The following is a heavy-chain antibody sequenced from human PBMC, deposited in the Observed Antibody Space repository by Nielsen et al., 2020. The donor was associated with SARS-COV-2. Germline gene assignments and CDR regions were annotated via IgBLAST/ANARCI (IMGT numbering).Heavy chain of an antibody. D-gene: IGHD7-27*01. J-gene: IGHJ4*02. Sequence: GESLKISCAASGFTFSSYAMHWVRQAPGKGLEWVAVISYDGSNKYYADSVKGRFTISRDNSKNTLYLQMNSLRAEDTAVYYCASLGAFDYWGQGTLVTVSS. CDR1: GFTFSSYA. V-gene: IGHV3-30-3*01. CDR2: ISYDGSNK. CDR3: ASLGAFDY.